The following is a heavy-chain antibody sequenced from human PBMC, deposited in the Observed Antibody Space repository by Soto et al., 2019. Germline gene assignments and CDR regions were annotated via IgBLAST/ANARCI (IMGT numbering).Heavy chain of an antibody. CDR2: IIPIFGTA. CDR3: VRVANYYGSPHVLYGLDV. J-gene: IGHJ6*02. CDR1: GGTFSRYA. V-gene: IGHV1-69*12. Sequence: QVQLVQSGAEVKKPGSSVKVSCKASGGTFSRYAISWVRQAPGQGLEWMGGIIPIFGTADYAQKFQGRVTITADASTSTAYMELSSMRSEDTAVYYCVRVANYYGSPHVLYGLDVWGQGTTVTVS. D-gene: IGHD3-10*01.